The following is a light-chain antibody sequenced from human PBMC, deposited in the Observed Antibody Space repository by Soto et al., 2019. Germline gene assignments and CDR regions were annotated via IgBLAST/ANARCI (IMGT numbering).Light chain of an antibody. CDR3: ISYTSSSTLYV. Sequence: QSALTQTPSASGSPGQSVTISCTGTSSDIGGYDHVSWYQQHPGKAPKVMIYEVTKRPSGVPDRFSGSKAGNTASLTVFGLQAEDEADYYCISYTSSSTLYVFGTGTKLTVL. CDR1: SSDIGGYDH. V-gene: IGLV2-8*01. J-gene: IGLJ1*01. CDR2: EVT.